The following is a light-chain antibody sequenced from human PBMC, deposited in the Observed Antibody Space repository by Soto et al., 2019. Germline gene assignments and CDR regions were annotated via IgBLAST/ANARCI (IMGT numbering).Light chain of an antibody. V-gene: IGKV3D-15*01. Sequence: MTQSPSTLSASVGDRVTITCRASQTISNYLAWYQQKPGQAPRLLIFGASTRATGTPARFSGSGSETEFTLTISSLQSEDFAVYYCQQYSDWPLTFGGGTKVDIK. CDR2: GAS. CDR3: QQYSDWPLT. CDR1: QTISNY. J-gene: IGKJ4*01.